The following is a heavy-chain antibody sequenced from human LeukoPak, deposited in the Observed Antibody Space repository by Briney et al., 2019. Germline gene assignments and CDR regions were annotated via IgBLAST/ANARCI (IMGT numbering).Heavy chain of an antibody. Sequence: GGSLRLSCAASGFTFSNSAMSWVRQAPGKGLEWVSTLSGSGITTYYADSVKGRFTISRDNSKNTLYLQMNSLRAKDTAVYYCAKGIYSSGWSYFDCWGHGTLVTVSS. J-gene: IGHJ4*01. V-gene: IGHV3-23*01. D-gene: IGHD6-19*01. CDR3: AKGIYSSGWSYFDC. CDR1: GFTFSNSA. CDR2: LSGSGITT.